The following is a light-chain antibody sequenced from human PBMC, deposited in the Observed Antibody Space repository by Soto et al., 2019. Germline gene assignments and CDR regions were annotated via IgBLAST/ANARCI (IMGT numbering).Light chain of an antibody. Sequence: DIQMTQSPSSRSASVGASVTSTCRASQSISSSLNWYQQKPGKAPRLLIYAASTLQSGVPSGFSGSGSGTDFALTISSLQPENFATYYCQQTFTTPHTFGQGTKVDIK. CDR2: AAS. CDR3: QQTFTTPHT. V-gene: IGKV1-39*01. CDR1: QSISSS. J-gene: IGKJ2*01.